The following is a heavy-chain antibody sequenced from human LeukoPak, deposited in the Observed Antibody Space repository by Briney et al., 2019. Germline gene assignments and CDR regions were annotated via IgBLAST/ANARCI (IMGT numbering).Heavy chain of an antibody. V-gene: IGHV3-15*01. CDR1: GFTFSNAW. CDR2: ITSKTDGGTT. CDR3: TADPHYDILTGYWNLGGDDAFDI. Sequence: PGGSLRLSCAASGFTFSNAWMSWVRQAPGKGLEWVGRITSKTDGGTTDYAAPVKGRFTISRDDAKNTLYLQMNSLKTEDTAVYYCTADPHYDILTGYWNLGGDDAFDIWGQGTRVTVSS. D-gene: IGHD3-9*01. J-gene: IGHJ3*02.